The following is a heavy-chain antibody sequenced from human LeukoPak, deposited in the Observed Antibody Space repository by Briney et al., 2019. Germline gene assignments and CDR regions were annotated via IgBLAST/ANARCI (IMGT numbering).Heavy chain of an antibody. Sequence: GGSLRLSCAASGFTFSSYAMSWVRQAPGKGLEWVSAISGSGGSTYYADSVKGRFTISRDNSKNTLYLQMNSLRAEDTAVYYCARGPIGGVVLGTALGYFDPWGQGTLVTVPS. D-gene: IGHD2-21*02. V-gene: IGHV3-23*01. CDR2: ISGSGGST. J-gene: IGHJ5*02. CDR3: ARGPIGGVVLGTALGYFDP. CDR1: GFTFSSYA.